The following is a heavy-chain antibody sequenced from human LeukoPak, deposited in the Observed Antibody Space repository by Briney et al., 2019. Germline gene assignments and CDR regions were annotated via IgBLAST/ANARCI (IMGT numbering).Heavy chain of an antibody. Sequence: ASVKVSCKASGYTFTSYAMHWVRQAPGQRLEWMGWINAGNGNTNYSQKFQGRVTITRDTSASTAYMELSSLRSEDTAVYYCAATGAYYGMDVWGQGTTVTVSS. V-gene: IGHV1-3*01. J-gene: IGHJ6*02. D-gene: IGHD1-1*01. CDR1: GYTFTSYA. CDR3: AATGAYYGMDV. CDR2: INAGNGNT.